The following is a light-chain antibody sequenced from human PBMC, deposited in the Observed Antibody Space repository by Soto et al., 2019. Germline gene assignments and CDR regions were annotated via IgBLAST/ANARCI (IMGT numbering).Light chain of an antibody. Sequence: EILLTQSPGTLSLSPGERATLSCRASQSVSSSYLAWYQQKPGQAPRLLIYGASSRDTGIPDRFSGSGSGTDFTLTISRLEPEDFSVYYCQQYGSSSITFGQGTRLEIK. V-gene: IGKV3-20*01. J-gene: IGKJ5*01. CDR2: GAS. CDR3: QQYGSSSIT. CDR1: QSVSSSY.